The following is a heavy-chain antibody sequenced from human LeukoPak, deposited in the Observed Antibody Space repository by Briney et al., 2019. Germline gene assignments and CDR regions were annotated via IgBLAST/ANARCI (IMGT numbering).Heavy chain of an antibody. Sequence: GASVKVSCKASGGTFTSYAISWVRQAPGQGLEWMGGIIPIFGTANYAQKFQGRVTITADESTSTAYMELSSLRSEDTAVYYCARGYYDFWSGYYSEATRYYMDVWGKGTTVTVSS. J-gene: IGHJ6*03. CDR3: ARGYYDFWSGYYSEATRYYMDV. V-gene: IGHV1-69*13. CDR2: IIPIFGTA. CDR1: GGTFTSYA. D-gene: IGHD3-3*01.